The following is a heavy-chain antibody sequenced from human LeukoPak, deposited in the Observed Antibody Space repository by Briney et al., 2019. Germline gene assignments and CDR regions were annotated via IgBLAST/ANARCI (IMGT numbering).Heavy chain of an antibody. CDR2: IYYSGST. J-gene: IGHJ4*02. Sequence: SETLSLTCTVSGGSISSSSYYWGWIRQPPGKGLEWIGSIYYSGSTYYNPSLKSRVTISVDTSKNQFSLKLSSVTAADTAVYYCARLVTAAIYFDYWGQGTLVTVSS. V-gene: IGHV4-39*01. CDR1: GGSISSSSYY. CDR3: ARLVTAAIYFDY. D-gene: IGHD2-2*01.